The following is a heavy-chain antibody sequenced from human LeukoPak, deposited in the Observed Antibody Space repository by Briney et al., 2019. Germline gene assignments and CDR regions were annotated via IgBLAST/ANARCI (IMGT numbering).Heavy chain of an antibody. CDR2: ISGSGGST. D-gene: IGHD6-13*01. V-gene: IGHV3-23*01. CDR1: GFTFSSYE. J-gene: IGHJ4*02. Sequence: PGGSLRLSCAASGFTFSSYEMNWVRQAPGKGLESVSVISGSGGSTYYADSVKGRFTISRDNSKNTLFLQMNSLRAEDTAVYYCAKGPRQQLVTRFDYWGQGTLVTVSS. CDR3: AKGPRQQLVTRFDY.